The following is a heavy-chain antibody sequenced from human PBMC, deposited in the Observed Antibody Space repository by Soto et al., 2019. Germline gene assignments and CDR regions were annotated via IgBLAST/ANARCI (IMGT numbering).Heavy chain of an antibody. J-gene: IGHJ5*02. CDR2: IYWDADK. V-gene: IGHV2-5*02. CDR1: GFSLSTTGVG. D-gene: IGHD3-10*01. Sequence: QITLKESGPPLVRPTQTLTLTCTFSGFSLSTTGVGVGWIRQPPGKALEWLALIYWDADKRYSPSRKSMLTISKATPKDEVILTRTNMAPVDTATYYRAQRLLDYGLGRARANDFYPWGQGTLVTVSS. CDR3: AQRLLDYGLGRARANDFYP.